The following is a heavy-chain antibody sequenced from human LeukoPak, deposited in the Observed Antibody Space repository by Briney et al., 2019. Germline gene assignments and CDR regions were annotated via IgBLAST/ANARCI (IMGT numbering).Heavy chain of an antibody. CDR1: GFTFSDYY. V-gene: IGHV3-11*01. D-gene: IGHD1-7*01. CDR2: ISSSGSTI. Sequence: KPGGSLRLSCAASGFTFSDYYMSWIRQAPGKGLEWVSYISSSGSTIYYADSVKGRFTISRDNAKNSLYLQMNSLRAEDTAVYYCAKDATPGNSMWDYFDYWGQGTLVTVSS. CDR3: AKDATPGNSMWDYFDY. J-gene: IGHJ4*02.